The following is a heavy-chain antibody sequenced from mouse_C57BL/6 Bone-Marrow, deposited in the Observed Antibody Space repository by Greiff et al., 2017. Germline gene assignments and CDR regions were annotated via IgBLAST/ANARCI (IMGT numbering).Heavy chain of an antibody. Sequence: EVQLQQSGAELVRPGASVKLSCTASGFNIKDDYMHWVKQRPEQGLEWIGWIDPENGDTEYASKFQGKATITADTSSNTAYLQLSSLTSEDTAVYYCMIYAGPYYFDDWGQGTTLTVSS. CDR3: MIYAGPYYFDD. CDR1: GFNIKDDY. CDR2: IDPENGDT. V-gene: IGHV14-4*01. J-gene: IGHJ2*01. D-gene: IGHD2-3*01.